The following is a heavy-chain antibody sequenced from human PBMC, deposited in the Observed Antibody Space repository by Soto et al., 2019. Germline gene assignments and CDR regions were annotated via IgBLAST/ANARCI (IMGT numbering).Heavy chain of an antibody. V-gene: IGHV1-69*06. CDR2: IIPIFGTV. D-gene: IGHD6-13*01. CDR3: ARKERSIAAAGWNYYGMDV. Sequence: QVQLVQSGAEVKKPGSSVKVSCKTSGGTFSSNAISWLRQAPGQGLEWMGGIIPIFGTVNYAQKFQGRVTITAAKSTRKAYMELSSLRSEETAVYYCARKERSIAAAGWNYYGMDVWGQGTTVTVSS. J-gene: IGHJ6*02. CDR1: GGTFSSNA.